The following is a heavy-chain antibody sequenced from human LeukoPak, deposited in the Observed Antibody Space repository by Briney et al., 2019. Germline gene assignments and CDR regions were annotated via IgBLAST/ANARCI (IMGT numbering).Heavy chain of an antibody. CDR1: GFTFSSYS. D-gene: IGHD1-26*01. Sequence: GGSLRLSCAASGFTFSSYSMNWVRQAPGKGLEWVSYIGSSSSTIYYADSVKGRFTISRDNAKNSLYLQMNSLRAEDTAVYYCARDHSGSYFDYWGQGTLVTVSS. J-gene: IGHJ4*02. CDR3: ARDHSGSYFDY. V-gene: IGHV3-48*04. CDR2: IGSSSSTI.